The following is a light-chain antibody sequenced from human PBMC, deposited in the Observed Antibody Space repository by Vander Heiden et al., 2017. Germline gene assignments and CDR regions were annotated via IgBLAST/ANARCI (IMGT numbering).Light chain of an antibody. CDR3: QQSDSTPHT. V-gene: IGKV1-39*01. Sequence: DPVTITCRASQSISSYLNWYQQKPGKAPKLLIYAASSLQSGVPSRFSGSGSGTDFTLTISSLQPEDFATYYCQQSDSTPHTFGQGTKLEIK. CDR1: QSISSY. J-gene: IGKJ2*01. CDR2: AAS.